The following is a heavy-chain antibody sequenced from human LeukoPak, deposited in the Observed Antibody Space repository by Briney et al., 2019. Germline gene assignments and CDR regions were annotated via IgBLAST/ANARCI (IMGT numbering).Heavy chain of an antibody. CDR2: IFHSGST. CDR1: GGSISSYY. D-gene: IGHD3-10*01. CDR3: ARDGGSETSSSSDMLGAFDI. Sequence: SETLSLTCTVSGGSISSYYWSWIRQPAGKGLEWIGYIFHSGSTNYNPSLRSRVTISIDRSKNQFSLNLRSVTAADTAVYYCARDGGSETSSSSDMLGAFDIWGQGTMFTVSS. J-gene: IGHJ3*02. V-gene: IGHV4-59*12.